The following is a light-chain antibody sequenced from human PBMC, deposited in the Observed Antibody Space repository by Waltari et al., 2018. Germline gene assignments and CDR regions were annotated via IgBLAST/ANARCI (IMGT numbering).Light chain of an antibody. V-gene: IGKV3-20*01. Sequence: EIVLTQSPGTQSLSPGERATLSCRASQSVTSSFLAWYQQKPGQAPRLLIYGASSRATGIPDRFSGSGSGTDFTLIISRLEPEDFAVYYCQQYGTSPLTFGGGTKVEIK. J-gene: IGKJ4*01. CDR2: GAS. CDR1: QSVTSSF. CDR3: QQYGTSPLT.